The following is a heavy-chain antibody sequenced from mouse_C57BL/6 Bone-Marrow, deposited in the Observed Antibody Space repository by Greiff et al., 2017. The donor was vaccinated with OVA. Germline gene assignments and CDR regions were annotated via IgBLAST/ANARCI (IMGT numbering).Heavy chain of an antibody. D-gene: IGHD3-2*02. CDR1: GYSITSGYY. CDR2: ISYDGSN. J-gene: IGHJ3*01. Sequence: EVKLMESGPGLVKPSQSLSLTCSVTGYSITSGYYWNWIRQFPGNKLEWMGYISYDGSNNYNPSLKNRISITRDTSKNQFFLKLNSVTNEDTATYYCARDRLDSSGPWFAYWGQGTLVTVSA. V-gene: IGHV3-6*01. CDR3: ARDRLDSSGPWFAY.